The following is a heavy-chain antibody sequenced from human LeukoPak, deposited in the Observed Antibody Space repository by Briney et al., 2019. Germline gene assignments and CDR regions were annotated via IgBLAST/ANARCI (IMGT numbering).Heavy chain of an antibody. CDR2: IYYSGST. CDR3: ARETNHDAFDI. V-gene: IGHV4-59*12. J-gene: IGHJ3*02. Sequence: PSETLSLTCTVSGGSISSYYWSWIRQPPGKGLEWIGYIYYSGSTNYNPSLKSRVTISVDTSKNQFSLKLSSVTAADTAVYYCARETNHDAFDIWGQGTMVTVFS. CDR1: GGSISSYY. D-gene: IGHD2-8*01.